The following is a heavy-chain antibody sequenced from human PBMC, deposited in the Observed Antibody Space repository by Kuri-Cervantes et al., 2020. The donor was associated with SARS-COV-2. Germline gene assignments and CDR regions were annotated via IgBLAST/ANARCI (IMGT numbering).Heavy chain of an antibody. D-gene: IGHD6-19*01. Sequence: GSLRLSCAVSGGSISNSNWWSWVRQPPGKGLEWIGEIYHSGSTNYNPSLKSRVTISVDKSKNKFSLKLSSVTAADTAVYYCAREGIAVAGHYYGMDVWGQGTTVTVSS. CDR3: AREGIAVAGHYYGMDV. V-gene: IGHV4-4*02. J-gene: IGHJ6*02. CDR1: GGSISNSNW. CDR2: IYHSGST.